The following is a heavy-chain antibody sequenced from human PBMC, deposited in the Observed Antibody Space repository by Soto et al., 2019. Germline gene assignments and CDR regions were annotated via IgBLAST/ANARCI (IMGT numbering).Heavy chain of an antibody. V-gene: IGHV1-2*04. D-gene: IGHD4-4*01. Sequence: GASVKVSCKASGYTFTGYYMHWVRQAPGQGLEWMGWINPNSGGTNYAQKFQGWVTMTRDTSISTAYMELSRLRSDDTAVYYCARKANGNYRNLYAPWGQGTLVTGSS. CDR3: ARKANGNYRNLYAP. CDR2: INPNSGGT. CDR1: GYTFTGYY. J-gene: IGHJ5*02.